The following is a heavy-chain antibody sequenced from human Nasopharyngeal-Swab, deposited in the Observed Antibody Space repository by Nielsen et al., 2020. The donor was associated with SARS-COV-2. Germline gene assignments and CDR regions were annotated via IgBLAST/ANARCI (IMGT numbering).Heavy chain of an antibody. CDR2: IYHSGST. CDR3: ASQSARYCSSTSCPPYTVDY. D-gene: IGHD2-2*01. V-gene: IGHV4-38-2*01. CDR1: GYSISSGYY. J-gene: IGHJ4*02. Sequence: SEALSLTCAVSGYSISSGYYWGWIRQPPGKGLEWIGSIYHSGSTYYNPSLKSRVTISVDTSKNQFSLKLSSVTAADTAVYYCASQSARYCSSTSCPPYTVDYWGQGTLVTVSS.